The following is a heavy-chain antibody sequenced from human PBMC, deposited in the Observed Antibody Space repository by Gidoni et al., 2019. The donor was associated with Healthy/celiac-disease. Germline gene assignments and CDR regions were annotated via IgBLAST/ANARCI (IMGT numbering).Heavy chain of an antibody. CDR2: IYHSGST. V-gene: IGHV4-38-2*02. CDR1: GYSISSGYY. J-gene: IGHJ2*01. Sequence: QVQLQESGPGLVKPSETLSLTCTVSGYSISSGYYWGWIRQPPGKGLEWIGSIYHSGSTYYNPSLKSRVTISVDTSKNQFSLKLSSVTAADTAVYYCARSLGEPGYSSVRYFDLWGRGTLVTVSS. D-gene: IGHD6-19*01. CDR3: ARSLGEPGYSSVRYFDL.